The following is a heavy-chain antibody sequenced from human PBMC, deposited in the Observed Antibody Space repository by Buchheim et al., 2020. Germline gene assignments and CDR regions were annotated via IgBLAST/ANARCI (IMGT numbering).Heavy chain of an antibody. Sequence: EVQLVESGGGLVQPGGSLRLSCAASGFTFSSYWMHWVRQAPGKGLVWVSRINSDGGSTSYADSVKGRFTISRDNAKNTLYLQMNSLRAEDTAVYYCAREKYYYDSSAKNPYYYGMDVWGQGTT. CDR2: INSDGGST. CDR3: AREKYYYDSSAKNPYYYGMDV. CDR1: GFTFSSYW. D-gene: IGHD3-22*01. J-gene: IGHJ6*02. V-gene: IGHV3-74*01.